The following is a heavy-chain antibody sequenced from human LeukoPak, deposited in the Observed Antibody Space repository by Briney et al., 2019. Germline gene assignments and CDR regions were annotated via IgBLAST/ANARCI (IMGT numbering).Heavy chain of an antibody. Sequence: GRSLRLSCAASGFTFSSYGMHWVRQAPGKGLEWVSAISGSGGSTYYADSVKGRFTISRDNSKNTLYLQMNSLRAEDTAVYYCAKDKGRPLESWELPDYWGQGTLVTVSS. V-gene: IGHV3-23*01. CDR2: ISGSGGST. D-gene: IGHD1-26*01. J-gene: IGHJ4*02. CDR1: GFTFSSYG. CDR3: AKDKGRPLESWELPDY.